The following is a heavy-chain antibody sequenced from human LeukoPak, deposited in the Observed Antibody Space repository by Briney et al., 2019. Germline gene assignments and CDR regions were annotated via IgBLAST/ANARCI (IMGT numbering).Heavy chain of an antibody. Sequence: GESLKISCKGSGYSFTRHWIGWVRRMPGKGLEWMGNIYPGDSDARYSPSFQGQVTFSADKSISTAYLQWSSLKASDTAMYYCARHATGDDCWGQGTLVTVSS. V-gene: IGHV5-51*01. CDR1: GYSFTRHW. CDR3: ARHATGDDC. D-gene: IGHD7-27*01. CDR2: IYPGDSDA. J-gene: IGHJ4*02.